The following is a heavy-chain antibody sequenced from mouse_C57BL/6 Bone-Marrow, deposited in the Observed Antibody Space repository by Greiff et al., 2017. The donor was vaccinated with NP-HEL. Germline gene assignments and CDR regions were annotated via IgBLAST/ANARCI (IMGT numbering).Heavy chain of an antibody. V-gene: IGHV5-6*01. Sequence: DVHLVESGGDLVKPGGSLKLSCAASGFTFSSYGMSWVRQTPDKRLEWVATISSGGSYTYYPDSVKGRFTISRDNAKNTLYLQMSSLKSEDTAMYYCARLPTRAMDYWGQGTSVTVSS. CDR1: GFTFSSYG. D-gene: IGHD6-1*01. CDR3: ARLPTRAMDY. J-gene: IGHJ4*01. CDR2: ISSGGSYT.